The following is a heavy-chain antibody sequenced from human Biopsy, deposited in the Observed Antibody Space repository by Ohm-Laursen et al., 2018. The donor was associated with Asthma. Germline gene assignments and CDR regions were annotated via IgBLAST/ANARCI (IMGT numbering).Heavy chain of an antibody. CDR3: ARAGESDLVGGLDV. V-gene: IGHV3-30*03. CDR1: GFTFSTYG. Sequence: SLRLSCAASGFTFSTYGMHWVRQAPGKGLEWVAFIAWDGINSYYADSVKGRFTISRDNSRNTLYLQKNSLRADDTAVYYCARAGESDLVGGLDVWGQGTTVIVS. D-gene: IGHD2-21*01. J-gene: IGHJ6*02. CDR2: IAWDGINS.